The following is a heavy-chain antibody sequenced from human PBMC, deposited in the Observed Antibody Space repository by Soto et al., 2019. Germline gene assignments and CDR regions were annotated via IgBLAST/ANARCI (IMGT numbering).Heavy chain of an antibody. J-gene: IGHJ4*02. CDR1: GFTFSSYG. V-gene: IGHV3-30*18. D-gene: IGHD1-26*01. Sequence: QVQLVESGGGVVQPGRSLRLSCAASGFTFSSYGIHWVRQAPGKGLEWVAVISYDGSNKYYADSVKGRFTISRDNSKNTLYLQMNSLKAEDTAVYYCAKGGIVGASKNFNYFDYWGQGTLVTVSS. CDR2: ISYDGSNK. CDR3: AKGGIVGASKNFNYFDY.